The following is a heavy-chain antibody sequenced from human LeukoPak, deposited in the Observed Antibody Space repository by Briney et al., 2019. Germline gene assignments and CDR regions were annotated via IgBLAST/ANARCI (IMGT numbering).Heavy chain of an antibody. CDR1: GYTFTGYY. CDR2: INPNSGGT. V-gene: IGHV1-2*02. D-gene: IGHD2-2*01. J-gene: IGHJ4*02. CDR3: ARGGDYCSSTSCYASFDY. Sequence: ASVKVSCKASGYTFTGYYMHWVRQAPGQGLEWMGWINPNSGGTNYAQKFQGRVTITADESTSTAYMELSSLRSEDTAVYYCARGGDYCSSTSCYASFDYWGQGTLVTVSS.